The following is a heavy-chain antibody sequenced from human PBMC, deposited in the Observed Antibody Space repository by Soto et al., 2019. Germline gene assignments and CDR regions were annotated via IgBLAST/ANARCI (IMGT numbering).Heavy chain of an antibody. CDR3: ARLNPIAAAFDY. J-gene: IGHJ4*02. Sequence: EVQLVESGGGLVQPGGSLRLSCAASGFTFSNYAMHWVRQAPGKGLEYVSAISSNGGSTYYANSVKGRFTISRDNSKNTLYLQMGSLRAEDMAVYYCARLNPIAAAFDYWGQGPLVTVSS. V-gene: IGHV3-64*01. CDR1: GFTFSNYA. CDR2: ISSNGGST. D-gene: IGHD6-13*01.